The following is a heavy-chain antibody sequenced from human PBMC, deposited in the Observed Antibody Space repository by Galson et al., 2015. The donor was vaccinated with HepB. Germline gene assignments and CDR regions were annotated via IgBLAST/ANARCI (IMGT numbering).Heavy chain of an antibody. CDR2: INAGNGNT. D-gene: IGHD3-10*01. Sequence: SVKVSCKASGYTFTSYAMHWVRQAPGQRLERMGWINAGNGNTKYSQKFQGRVTITRDTSASTAYMELSSLRSEDTAVYYCARDRGYYGSGSYYNGQLGFDPWGQGTLVTVSS. J-gene: IGHJ5*02. CDR1: GYTFTSYA. V-gene: IGHV1-3*01. CDR3: ARDRGYYGSGSYYNGQLGFDP.